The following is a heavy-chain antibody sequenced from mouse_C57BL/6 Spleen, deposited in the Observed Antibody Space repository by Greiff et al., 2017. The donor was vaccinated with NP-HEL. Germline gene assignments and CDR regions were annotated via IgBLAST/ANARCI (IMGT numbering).Heavy chain of an antibody. D-gene: IGHD3-3*01. J-gene: IGHJ3*01. CDR1: GFTFSSYG. Sequence: EVQGVESGGDLVKPGGSLKLSCAASGFTFSSYGMSWVRQTPDKRLEWVATISSGGSYTYYPDSLKGRSTIPRDNAKNTLYLQMSSLKSEDTAMYYCAREGPAWFAYWGQGTLVTVST. CDR3: AREGPAWFAY. V-gene: IGHV5-6*01. CDR2: ISSGGSYT.